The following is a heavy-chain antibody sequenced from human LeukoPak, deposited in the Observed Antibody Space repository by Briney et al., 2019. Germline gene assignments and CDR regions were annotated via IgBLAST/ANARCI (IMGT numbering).Heavy chain of an antibody. CDR2: ISSSGSTI. V-gene: IGHV3-11*01. D-gene: IGHD3-22*01. CDR3: ARGIPTYYYYNSAYAGDY. CDR1: GFTFSDYY. Sequence: GGSLRLSCAASGFTFSDYYMSWIRQAPGKGLEWLSYISSSGSTIYYADSVKGRFTISRDNAKNSLYLQMNSLRAGDTAVYYCARGIPTYYYYNSAYAGDYWGQGTLVTVSS. J-gene: IGHJ4*02.